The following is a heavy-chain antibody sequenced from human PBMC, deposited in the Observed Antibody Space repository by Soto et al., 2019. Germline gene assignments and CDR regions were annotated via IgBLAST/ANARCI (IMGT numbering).Heavy chain of an antibody. CDR2: IGTAGDP. CDR1: GFTFSSYD. D-gene: IGHD4-17*01. J-gene: IGHJ4*02. Sequence: EVQLVESGGGLVQPGGSLRLSCAASGFTFSSYDMHWVRQATGKGLEWVSAIGTAGDPYYPGSVKGRFTISRENAKNSLYLQMNRLRAGDTAVYYCARARSTVTTGGYYFDYWGQGTLVTVSS. V-gene: IGHV3-13*05. CDR3: ARARSTVTTGGYYFDY.